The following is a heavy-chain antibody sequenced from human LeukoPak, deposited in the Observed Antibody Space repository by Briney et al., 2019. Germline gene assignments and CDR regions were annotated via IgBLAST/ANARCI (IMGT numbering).Heavy chain of an antibody. CDR3: ATHLGNSPIVSAYYMDV. D-gene: IGHD7-27*01. V-gene: IGHV1-8*03. J-gene: IGHJ6*03. CDR2: MNPNSGNT. Sequence: ASVKVSCKASGYTFTSYDINWVRQATGQGLEWMGWMNPNSGNTGYAQKFQGRVTITRNTSISTAYMELSSLRSEDTAVYYCATHLGNSPIVSAYYMDVWGKGTTVTVSS. CDR1: GYTFTSYD.